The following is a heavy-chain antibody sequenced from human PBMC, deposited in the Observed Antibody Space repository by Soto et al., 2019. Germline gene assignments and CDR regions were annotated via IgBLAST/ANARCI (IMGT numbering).Heavy chain of an antibody. CDR2: ISWNSGSI. J-gene: IGHJ5*02. V-gene: IGHV3-9*01. D-gene: IGHD2-15*01. Sequence: GGSLRLSCAASGFTFDDYAMHWVRQAPGKGLEWVSGISWNSGSIGYADSVKGRFTISRDNAKNSLYLQMNSLRAEDTTLYYCAKYRIGGWFDPWGQGTLVTVSS. CDR3: AKYRIGGWFDP. CDR1: GFTFDDYA.